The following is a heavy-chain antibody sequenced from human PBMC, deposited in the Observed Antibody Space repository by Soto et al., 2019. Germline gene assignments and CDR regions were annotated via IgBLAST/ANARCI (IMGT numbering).Heavy chain of an antibody. D-gene: IGHD4-17*01. Sequence: QPQLQESGPGLVKPSETLSLTCTVSGGSISSSSYYWGWIRQPPGKGLEWIGSIYYSGSTYYNPSLKSRVTISVDTSKNQFSLKLSSVTAADTAVYYCARLPIYGDYKFDYWYFDLWGRGTLVTVSS. CDR3: ARLPIYGDYKFDYWYFDL. CDR1: GGSISSSSYY. CDR2: IYYSGST. J-gene: IGHJ2*01. V-gene: IGHV4-39*01.